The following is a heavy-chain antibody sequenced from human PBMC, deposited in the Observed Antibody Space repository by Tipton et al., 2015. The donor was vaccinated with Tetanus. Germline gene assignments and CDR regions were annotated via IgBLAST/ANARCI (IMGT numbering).Heavy chain of an antibody. Sequence: SLRLSCVVPGSTFRSRWMHWVRQAPGKGLVWVSRINGDGSNTNYADFVEGRFTISRDNAKNTLYLQMNSLRVEDTAVYYCGRPYTTSLYVSDEWGQGTLVTVSS. CDR2: INGDGSNT. CDR3: GRPYTTSLYVSDE. D-gene: IGHD3-16*02. V-gene: IGHV3-74*01. J-gene: IGHJ4*02. CDR1: GSTFRSRW.